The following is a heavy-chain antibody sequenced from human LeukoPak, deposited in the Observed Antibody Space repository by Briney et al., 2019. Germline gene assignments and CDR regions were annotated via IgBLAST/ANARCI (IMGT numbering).Heavy chain of an antibody. V-gene: IGHV1-2*02. D-gene: IGHD3-22*01. Sequence: ASVKVSCEASGYIFTGYYVHWVRQAPGQGLERMGWINPNSGGTNYAQKFQGRVTMTRDTSISTAYMDLSRLRSDDTAVYYCARGDSSPYVYFDYWGQGTLVTVSS. CDR2: INPNSGGT. J-gene: IGHJ4*02. CDR1: GYIFTGYY. CDR3: ARGDSSPYVYFDY.